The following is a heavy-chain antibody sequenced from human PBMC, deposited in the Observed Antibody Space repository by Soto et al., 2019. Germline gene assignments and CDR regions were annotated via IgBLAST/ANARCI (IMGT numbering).Heavy chain of an antibody. CDR3: ARHSTGYYYSWFDP. D-gene: IGHD3-22*01. CDR1: GGSFDSSTHY. J-gene: IGHJ5*02. CDR2: IFYNGNT. V-gene: IGHV4-39*01. Sequence: PSETLSLTCAVYGGSFDSSTHYWGWIRQPPGKGLEWMGSIFYNGNTFYNQSLKSRITISVDTSKNQFSLKLSSVTAADTAVYYCARHSTGYYYSWFDPWGQGTLVTVSS.